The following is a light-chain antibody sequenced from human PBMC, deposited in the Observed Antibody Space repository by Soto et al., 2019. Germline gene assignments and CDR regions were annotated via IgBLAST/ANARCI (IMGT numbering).Light chain of an antibody. CDR3: HQYGSLYT. CDR2: GAS. V-gene: IGKV3-20*01. Sequence: EIVLTQSPGTLSLSPGERATLSCRASQSVSSNYLAWYQQKPGQAPRLLIYGASSRATGIPDRFSGNGSGTDFTLTISRLEPEDFAVYYCHQYGSLYTFGQGTKVEIK. CDR1: QSVSSNY. J-gene: IGKJ2*01.